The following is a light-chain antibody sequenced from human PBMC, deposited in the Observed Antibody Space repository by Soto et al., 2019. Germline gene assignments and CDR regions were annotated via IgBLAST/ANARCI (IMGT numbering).Light chain of an antibody. CDR2: SAS. V-gene: IGKV3-15*01. CDR1: QSVINN. J-gene: IGKJ1*01. CDR3: QQYGSSGT. Sequence: EIVMTHSPATLSVSPGERATLSCRASQSVINNLAWYQQKPGQAPRLLIFSASTRVRGIPARFSGSGSGTDFTLTISRLEPEDFAVYYCQQYGSSGTFGQGTKVDIK.